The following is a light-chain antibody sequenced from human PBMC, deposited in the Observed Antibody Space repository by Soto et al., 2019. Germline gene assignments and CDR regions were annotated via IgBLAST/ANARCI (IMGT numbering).Light chain of an antibody. J-gene: IGLJ1*01. V-gene: IGLV2-14*01. CDR3: SSYKSSSTLPYV. Sequence: SLLTQPASVSRSPGQSITISYTGTSSDVGGYNYVSWYQQHPGKAPKLMIYDVSNRPSGGSNRFSVSKSRNTASLTISGLQAEDEADYYCSSYKSSSTLPYVFGTGTKVTVL. CDR2: DVS. CDR1: SSDVGGYNY.